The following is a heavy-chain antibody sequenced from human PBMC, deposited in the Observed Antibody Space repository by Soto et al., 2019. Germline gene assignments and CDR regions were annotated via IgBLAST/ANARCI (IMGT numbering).Heavy chain of an antibody. CDR1: GGSISSHY. Sequence: SETLCLTCTVSGGSISSHYWSWVRQAPGKGLEWIGHIYYRGSTNYNPSLRSRSTISVDASKSQFSLKLNSVTTADTAVYYCARDGREASGMDVWGQGTKVTVSS. J-gene: IGHJ6*02. D-gene: IGHD1-26*01. CDR2: IYYRGST. V-gene: IGHV4-59*11. CDR3: ARDGREASGMDV.